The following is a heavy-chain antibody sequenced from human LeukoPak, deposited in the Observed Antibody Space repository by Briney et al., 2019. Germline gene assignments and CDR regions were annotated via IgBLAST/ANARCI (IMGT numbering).Heavy chain of an antibody. J-gene: IGHJ3*02. V-gene: IGHV3-23*01. CDR2: ISGSGGST. D-gene: IGHD6-13*01. CDR3: AKDRRYSSSWSDAFDI. Sequence: GGSLRLSCAASGFTFSSYAMSWVRQAPGKGLEWVSAISGSGGSTYYADSVKGRFTISRDNSKNTLYLQMNSLRAEDTAVYYCAKDRRYSSSWSDAFDIWGQGTMVTVSS. CDR1: GFTFSSYA.